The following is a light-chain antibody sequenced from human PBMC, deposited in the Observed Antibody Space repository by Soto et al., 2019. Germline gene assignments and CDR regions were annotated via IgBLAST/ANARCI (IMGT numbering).Light chain of an antibody. CDR2: GAS. V-gene: IGKV3-20*01. CDR3: HQYGSSPFT. Sequence: EIVLTQSPGTLSLSPGERATLSCRASQSVSTNYLAWYQQKPGQAPRLLIYGASSRATGIPDRFSGSGSGTDFTHTISRLEPEDFAVYFCHQYGSSPFTFGGGTQVEIK. CDR1: QSVSTNY. J-gene: IGKJ4*01.